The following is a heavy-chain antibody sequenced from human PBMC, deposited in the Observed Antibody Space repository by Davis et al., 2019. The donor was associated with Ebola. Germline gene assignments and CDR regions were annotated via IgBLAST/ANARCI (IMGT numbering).Heavy chain of an antibody. D-gene: IGHD3-3*01. J-gene: IGHJ5*02. V-gene: IGHV3-23*01. CDR2: ISGSGGST. Sequence: GGSLRLSCAASGFTFSSYAMSWVRQAPGKGLEWVSAISGSGGSTYYADSVKGRFTISRDNSKNTLYLQMNSLRAEDTAVYYCAKAPIWSGYSPPWFDPWGQGTLVTVSS. CDR3: AKAPIWSGYSPPWFDP. CDR1: GFTFSSYA.